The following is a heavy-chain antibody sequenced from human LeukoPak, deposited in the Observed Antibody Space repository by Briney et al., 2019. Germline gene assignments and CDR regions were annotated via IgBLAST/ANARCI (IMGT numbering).Heavy chain of an antibody. Sequence: SGTLSLTCAVSGGSISGTNCWSWVRQPPGKGLEWIGEISHSGTTNYNPSLKSRLTMSIDKSKNQFSLRLTSVTAADTAVYYCAREAYYGSGSYYKLDSVALYFDYWGQGTLVTVSS. V-gene: IGHV4-4*02. D-gene: IGHD3-10*01. J-gene: IGHJ4*02. CDR1: GGSISGTNC. CDR2: ISHSGTT. CDR3: AREAYYGSGSYYKLDSVALYFDY.